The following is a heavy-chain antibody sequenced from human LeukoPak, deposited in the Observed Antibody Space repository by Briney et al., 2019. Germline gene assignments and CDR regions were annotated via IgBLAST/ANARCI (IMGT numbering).Heavy chain of an antibody. Sequence: GGSLRLSCAASGFTFSSYSMNWVRQAPGKGLEWVSSISSSSSYIYYADSVKGRFTISRDNVKNSLYLQMNSLRAEDTAVYYCAREIGDIVVVPAANDAFDIWGQGTMVTVSS. CDR3: AREIGDIVVVPAANDAFDI. CDR1: GFTFSSYS. J-gene: IGHJ3*02. D-gene: IGHD2-2*01. V-gene: IGHV3-21*01. CDR2: ISSSSSYI.